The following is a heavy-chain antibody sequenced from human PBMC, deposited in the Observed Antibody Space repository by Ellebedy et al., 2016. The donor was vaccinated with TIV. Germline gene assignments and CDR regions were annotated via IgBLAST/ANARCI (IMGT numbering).Heavy chain of an antibody. Sequence: SETLSLTXTVSGGSISSSSYYWGWIRQPPGKGLEWIGSIYYSGSTYYNPSLKSRVTISVDTSKNQFSLKLSSVTAADTAVYYCARPVPYGDYEGAFDIWGQGTMVTVSS. J-gene: IGHJ3*02. CDR1: GGSISSSSYY. CDR2: IYYSGST. V-gene: IGHV4-39*07. D-gene: IGHD4-17*01. CDR3: ARPVPYGDYEGAFDI.